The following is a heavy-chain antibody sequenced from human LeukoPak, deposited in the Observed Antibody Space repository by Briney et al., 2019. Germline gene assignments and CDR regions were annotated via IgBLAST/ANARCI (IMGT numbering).Heavy chain of an antibody. J-gene: IGHJ4*02. CDR2: ISSSSSYI. CDR1: GFTFSSYS. D-gene: IGHD6-13*01. CDR3: ARDLSVAAAVHFDY. Sequence: GGSLRLSCAASGFTFSSYSMNWVRQAPGKGLEWVSSISSSSSYIYYADSVKGRFTISRDNAKNSLYLQMNSLRAEDTAVHYCARDLSVAAAVHFDYWGQGTLVTVSS. V-gene: IGHV3-21*01.